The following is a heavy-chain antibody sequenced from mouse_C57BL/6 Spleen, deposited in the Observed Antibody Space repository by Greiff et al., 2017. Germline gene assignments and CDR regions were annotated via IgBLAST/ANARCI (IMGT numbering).Heavy chain of an antibody. CDR2: IDPSDSET. J-gene: IGHJ1*03. V-gene: IGHV1-52*01. Sequence: QVQLQQPGAELVRPGSSVKLSCKASGYTFTSYWMHWVKQRPIQGLEWIGNIDPSDSETHYNQKFKEKATLTVDKSSSTAYMQLSSLTSEDSAVYYCERLEGYGSSSHWYFGVWGTGTTVTVSS. CDR1: GYTFTSYW. CDR3: ERLEGYGSSSHWYFGV. D-gene: IGHD1-1*01.